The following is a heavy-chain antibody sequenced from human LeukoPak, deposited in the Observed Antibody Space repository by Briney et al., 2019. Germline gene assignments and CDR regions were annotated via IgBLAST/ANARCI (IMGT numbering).Heavy chain of an antibody. CDR3: ARVDGSRLSYFDY. V-gene: IGHV4-30-4*01. CDR1: GGSISSGDYY. CDR2: IYYSGST. J-gene: IGHJ4*02. D-gene: IGHD3-10*01. Sequence: PSETLSLTCTVSGGSISSGDYYWSWIRQPPGKGLEWIGYIYYSGSTYYNPSLKSRVTISVDTSKNQFSLKLSSVTAADTAVYYCARVDGSRLSYFDYWGQGTLVTVSS.